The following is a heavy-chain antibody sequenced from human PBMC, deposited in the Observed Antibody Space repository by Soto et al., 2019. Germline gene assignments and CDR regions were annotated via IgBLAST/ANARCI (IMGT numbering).Heavy chain of an antibody. CDR2: VDPSDSYV. CDR3: ARPQGGHDWLAP. V-gene: IGHV5-10-1*01. J-gene: IGHJ5*01. Sequence: PGESLKISCKTSGYNFDNYWLIWVRQMPGKGLEWMGRVDPSDSYVNYSPSFQGHIAISIDKSINTAYLQWSSLKASDTAIYYCARPQGGHDWLAPWGQGTLVTVSS. CDR1: GYNFDNYW. D-gene: IGHD3-16*01.